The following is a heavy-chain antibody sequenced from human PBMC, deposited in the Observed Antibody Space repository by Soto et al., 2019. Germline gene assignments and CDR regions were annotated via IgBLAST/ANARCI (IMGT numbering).Heavy chain of an antibody. J-gene: IGHJ3*01. Sequence: PGESPKTSCKGSGYSFTSYWIGWVRPMPGKGLEWMGIIYPGESDTRYSPSVEGQVTSSADKSIGTAYLQWSSLKASDTAMYYCARRGYCSGGGCFSAAFDVWGQGSMVTVS. CDR1: GYSFTSYW. D-gene: IGHD2-15*01. CDR3: ARRGYCSGGGCFSAAFDV. V-gene: IGHV5-51*01. CDR2: IYPGESDT.